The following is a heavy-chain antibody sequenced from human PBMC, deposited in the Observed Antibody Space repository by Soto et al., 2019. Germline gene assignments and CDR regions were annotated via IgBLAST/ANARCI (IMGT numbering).Heavy chain of an antibody. CDR2: ISYDGSNK. D-gene: IGHD6-19*01. CDR1: GFTFSSYA. CDR3: ARGDGSGWYGSYWYFDL. V-gene: IGHV3-30-3*01. J-gene: IGHJ2*01. Sequence: QVQLVESGGSVVQPGRSLRLSCAASGFTFSSYAMHWVRQAPGKGLEWVAVISYDGSNKYYADSVKGRFTISRDNSKNTLYLQMNSLRAEDTAVYYCARGDGSGWYGSYWYFDLWGRGTLVTVSS.